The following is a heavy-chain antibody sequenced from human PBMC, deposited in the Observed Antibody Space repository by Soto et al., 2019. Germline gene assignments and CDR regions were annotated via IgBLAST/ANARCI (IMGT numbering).Heavy chain of an antibody. CDR3: EVTTGY. CDR2: MSPDSGNT. V-gene: IGHV1-8*01. J-gene: IGHJ4*02. D-gene: IGHD2-21*02. Sequence: QVQVVQSRAEVKRPGDPLRVSCKASGYTFTDYDINWVRQATGQGLEWMGWMSPDSGNTGYAQQFQGRVTMTRNTSISTAYMELSSLRSEDTAVYYCEVTTGYWGQGTMVTVSS. CDR1: GYTFTDYD.